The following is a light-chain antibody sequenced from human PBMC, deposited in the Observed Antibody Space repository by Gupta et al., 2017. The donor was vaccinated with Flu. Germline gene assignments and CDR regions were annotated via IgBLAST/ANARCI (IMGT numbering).Light chain of an antibody. V-gene: IGLV3-21*03. CDR1: YIGSKS. J-gene: IGLJ3*02. CDR3: QVWTTISDQFNWV. CDR2: DDD. Sequence: SYVLTQPPSVSVAPGKTARITCGGMYIGSKSVHWYQQKAGQAPGLVVYDDDDRPSGIPERFSGSNSGNTATLSISRVEAGDEADYYCQVWTTISDQFNWVFGGGTKLTVL.